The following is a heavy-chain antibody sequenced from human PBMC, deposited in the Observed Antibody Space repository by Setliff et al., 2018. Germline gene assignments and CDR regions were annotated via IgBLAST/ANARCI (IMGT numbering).Heavy chain of an antibody. V-gene: IGHV4-4*08. Sequence: SETLSLTCTVSRGSISSSYWSWIRLPPGKGLEWIGYIYTSGGTNYNPSLKSRVTISVDMTENQFSLILRSVVAADTAVYYCARGVSGVSWTPRYWGRGTLVTVSS. CDR3: ARGVSGVSWTPRY. D-gene: IGHD6-25*01. J-gene: IGHJ4*02. CDR2: IYTSGGT. CDR1: RGSISSSY.